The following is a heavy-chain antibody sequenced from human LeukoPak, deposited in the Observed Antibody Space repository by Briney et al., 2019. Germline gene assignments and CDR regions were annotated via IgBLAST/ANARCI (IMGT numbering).Heavy chain of an antibody. CDR3: ARGLLSEYYDFWSGYYSRIPYYFDY. V-gene: IGHV4-34*01. Sequence: SETLSLTCAVYGGSLSGYYWSWIRQPPGKGLEWIGEINHSGSTNYNPSLKSRVTISVDTSKNQFSLKLSSVTAADTAVYYCARGLLSEYYDFWSGYYSRIPYYFDYWGQGTLVTVSS. D-gene: IGHD3-3*01. J-gene: IGHJ4*02. CDR1: GGSLSGYY. CDR2: INHSGST.